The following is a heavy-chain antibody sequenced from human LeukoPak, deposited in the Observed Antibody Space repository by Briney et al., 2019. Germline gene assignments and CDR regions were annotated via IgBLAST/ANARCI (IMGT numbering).Heavy chain of an antibody. Sequence: SETLSLTCAVYGGSFSAYYWSWIRQPAGKGLEWIGRIYTSGSTNYNPSLKSRVTISVDKSKNQFSLKLSSVTAADTAVYYCARVWWDADAFDIWGQGTMVTVSS. CDR2: IYTSGST. V-gene: IGHV4-59*10. CDR1: GGSFSAYY. CDR3: ARVWWDADAFDI. J-gene: IGHJ3*02. D-gene: IGHD2-8*02.